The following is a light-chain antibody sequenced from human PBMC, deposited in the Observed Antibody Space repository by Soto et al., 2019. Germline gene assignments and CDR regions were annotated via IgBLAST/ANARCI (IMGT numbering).Light chain of an antibody. CDR1: QSLVYSDGCTF. Sequence: DVVMTQSPLSLPVTLGQPASISCRSSQSLVYSDGCTFLSWFQHRPGQSPRRLIHKVSDRDSGVPERFSGSGSGTDFTLKISRVEAEDVGVYYCMQGTHWPWTFGQGTKVDIK. CDR3: MQGTHWPWT. CDR2: KVS. J-gene: IGKJ1*01. V-gene: IGKV2-30*01.